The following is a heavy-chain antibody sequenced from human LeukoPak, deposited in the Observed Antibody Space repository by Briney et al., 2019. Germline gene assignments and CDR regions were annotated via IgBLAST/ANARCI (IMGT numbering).Heavy chain of an antibody. CDR1: GYTFTSYG. D-gene: IGHD4-11*01. CDR3: ARDSDYSGNGNGDWFDP. J-gene: IGHJ5*02. CDR2: ISAYNGNT. Sequence: ASVKVSCKASGYTFTSYGISWVRQAPGQGLEWMGWISAYNGNTNYAQKLQGRVTMTTDTSTSTAYMELRSLRYDDTAVYYCARDSDYSGNGNGDWFDPWGQGTVVTVSS. V-gene: IGHV1-18*01.